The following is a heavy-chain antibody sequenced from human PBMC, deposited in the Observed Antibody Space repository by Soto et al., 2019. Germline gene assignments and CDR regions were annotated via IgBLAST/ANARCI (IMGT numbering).Heavy chain of an antibody. CDR1: GFTFSSYA. V-gene: IGHV3-23*01. J-gene: IGHJ6*02. Sequence: WGSLRLSCAASGFTFSSYAMSWVRQAPGKGLEWVSAICDGGSNTYYADSVKGRFTISRDNSKNTLYLQMNILRAEDTAVYYCAKVGSYLYRMDVWGQATTVTVSS. D-gene: IGHD2-21*01. CDR3: AKVGSYLYRMDV. CDR2: ICDGGSNT.